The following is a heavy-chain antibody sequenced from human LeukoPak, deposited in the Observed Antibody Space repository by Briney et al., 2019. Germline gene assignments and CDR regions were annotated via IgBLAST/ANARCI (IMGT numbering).Heavy chain of an antibody. CDR2: IKEDGSVR. CDR1: GFTFSDYW. D-gene: IGHD3-10*01. Sequence: GGSLRLSRVASGFTFSDYWMTWVRQAPGKGLEWVANIKEDGSVRYYVDSLKGRFTISRDNAKNSLYLQLNSLRAEDTAVYYCATEGTDGRGSFGWFDTWGQGTLVTVSS. J-gene: IGHJ5*02. CDR3: ATEGTDGRGSFGWFDT. V-gene: IGHV3-7*01.